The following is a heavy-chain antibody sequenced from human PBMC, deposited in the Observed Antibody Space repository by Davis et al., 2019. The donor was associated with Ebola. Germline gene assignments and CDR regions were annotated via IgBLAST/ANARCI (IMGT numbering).Heavy chain of an antibody. V-gene: IGHV4-59*02. CDR2: IHYSGNS. CDR3: AAIYGWAFGYYYLDV. CDR1: GGSVSSYY. J-gene: IGHJ6*03. D-gene: IGHD2-2*02. Sequence: PSETLSLTCTVSGGSVSSYYWNWIRQPPGKGLEWIGYIHYSGNSDYNPSLKRRVTMSVDTSKNQFSLNLSSVTAADTAVYYCAAIYGWAFGYYYLDVWGRGTTVTVSS.